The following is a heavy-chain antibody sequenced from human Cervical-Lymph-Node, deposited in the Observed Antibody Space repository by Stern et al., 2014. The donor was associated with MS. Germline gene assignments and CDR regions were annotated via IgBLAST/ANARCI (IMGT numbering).Heavy chain of an antibody. Sequence: QLVQSGAEVKKPAASVKVSCKASGYSFTSYYMHWVRQAPGQGLEWMGIINPSGGRTNYTQKFQDTVTMTRDTSTSTVYMEMSSLRSEDTALYYCARDGMTAATYYFDFWGQGTVVTVSS. CDR3: ARDGMTAATYYFDF. CDR2: INPSGGRT. V-gene: IGHV1-46*01. D-gene: IGHD6-13*01. CDR1: GYSFTSYY. J-gene: IGHJ4*02.